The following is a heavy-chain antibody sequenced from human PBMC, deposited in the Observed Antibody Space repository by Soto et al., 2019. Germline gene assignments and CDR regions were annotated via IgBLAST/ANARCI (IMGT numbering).Heavy chain of an antibody. CDR3: AIRASYYDSSGYFDY. Sequence: GGSLRLSCAASGFTFRSYWMHWVRHAPGKGLVWVSRINSDGSSTSYADSVKGRFTISRDNANNKLYLQMNSLRAEDTAVYFCAIRASYYDSSGYFDYSGQGTLVTVSS. CDR1: GFTFRSYW. J-gene: IGHJ4*02. CDR2: INSDGSST. V-gene: IGHV3-74*01. D-gene: IGHD3-22*01.